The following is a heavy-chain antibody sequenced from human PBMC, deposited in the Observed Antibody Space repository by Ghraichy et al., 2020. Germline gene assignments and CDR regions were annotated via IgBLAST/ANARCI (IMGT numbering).Heavy chain of an antibody. CDR2: ISGSGGST. D-gene: IGHD3-22*01. CDR3: AKDLNLYYYDSSGYPDAFDI. V-gene: IGHV3-23*01. CDR1: GFTFSSYA. J-gene: IGHJ3*02. Sequence: GGSLRLSCAASGFTFSSYAMSWVRQAPGKGLEWVSAISGSGGSTYYADSVKGRFTISRDNSKNTLYLQMNSLRAEDTAVYYCAKDLNLYYYDSSGYPDAFDIWGQGTMVTVSS.